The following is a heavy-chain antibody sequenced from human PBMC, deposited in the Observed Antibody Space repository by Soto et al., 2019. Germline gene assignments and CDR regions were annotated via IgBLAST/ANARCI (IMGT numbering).Heavy chain of an antibody. Sequence: EVKLLGSGGGLVQPGGSLRLSCVGSGFTFSTYWLNWVRQAPGMGLEWVANINPDGSVGKCVDSLKGRFTTSRDNAKNSLYLQMNSLRDDDTGICFSAGWGGYDYNYWGQGILVTVSS. J-gene: IGHJ4*02. V-gene: IGHV3-7*03. D-gene: IGHD3-16*01. CDR1: GFTFSTYW. CDR3: AGWGGYDYNY. CDR2: INPDGSVG.